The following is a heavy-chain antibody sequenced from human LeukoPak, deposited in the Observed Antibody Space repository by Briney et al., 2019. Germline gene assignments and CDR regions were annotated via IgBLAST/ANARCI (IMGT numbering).Heavy chain of an antibody. D-gene: IGHD1-26*01. V-gene: IGHV1-46*01. Sequence: ASVKVSCKASGYTFINNWMHWVRQAPGQGLEWIGLINPTGTRTGYAQKFQGRVTMTRNTSISTAYMELSSLRSEDTAVYYCARGVGAPRGAYYYYMDVWGKGTTVTISS. CDR3: ARGVGAPRGAYYYYMDV. CDR2: INPTGTRT. CDR1: GYTFINNW. J-gene: IGHJ6*03.